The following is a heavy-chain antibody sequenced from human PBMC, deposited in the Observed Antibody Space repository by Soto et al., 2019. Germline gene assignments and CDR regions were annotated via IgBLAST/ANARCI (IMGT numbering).Heavy chain of an antibody. CDR1: GYTFTGYY. V-gene: IGHV1-2*02. CDR2: INPNSGGT. CDR3: AREGCTNGVCEYYYYYYGMDV. D-gene: IGHD2-8*01. Sequence: QVQLVQSGAEVKKPGASVKVSCKASGYTFTGYYMHWVRQAPGQGLEWMGWINPNSGGTNYAQKFQGRVTMTRDTSISTDYMELSRLRSDDTAVYYCAREGCTNGVCEYYYYYYGMDVWGQGTTVTVSS. J-gene: IGHJ6*02.